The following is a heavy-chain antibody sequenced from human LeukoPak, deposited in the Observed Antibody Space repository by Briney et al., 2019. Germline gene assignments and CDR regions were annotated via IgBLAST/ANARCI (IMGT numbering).Heavy chain of an antibody. CDR3: ARVRSMVRLFDY. CDR1: GFTFSSYA. Sequence: GGSLRLSCAASGFTFSSYAMHWVRQAPGKGLEWVAVISYDGSNKYYADSVKGRFTISRDNSKNTLYLQMNSLRAEDTAVYYCARVRSMVRLFDYWGQGTLVTVSS. CDR2: ISYDGSNK. J-gene: IGHJ4*02. V-gene: IGHV3-30-3*01. D-gene: IGHD3-10*01.